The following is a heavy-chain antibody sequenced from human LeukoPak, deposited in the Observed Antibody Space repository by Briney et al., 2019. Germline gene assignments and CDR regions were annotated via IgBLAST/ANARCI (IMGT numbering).Heavy chain of an antibody. CDR3: AKEWQWLVPRGLNWFDP. CDR2: ISTSSLYI. V-gene: IGHV3-21*01. Sequence: GGSLRLSCAASGFTFSSYSMNWVRQAPGKGLEWVSSISTSSLYIYYADSVKGRFTVSRDNAKNSLFLQMNSLRAEDTAVYYCAKEWQWLVPRGLNWFDPWGQGTLVTVSS. J-gene: IGHJ5*02. D-gene: IGHD6-19*01. CDR1: GFTFSSYS.